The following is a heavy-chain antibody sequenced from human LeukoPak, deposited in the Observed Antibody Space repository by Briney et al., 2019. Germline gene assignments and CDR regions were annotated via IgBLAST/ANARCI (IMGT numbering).Heavy chain of an antibody. CDR3: ATGWDDYDFWSGYSYFDY. CDR2: ISYDGSNK. J-gene: IGHJ4*02. Sequence: PGGSLRLSCAASGFTFSSYGMHWVRQAPGKGLEWVAVISYDGSNKYYADSVKGRFTISRDNSKNTLYLQMNSLRAEDTAVYYCATGWDDYDFWSGYSYFDYWGQGTLVTVSS. CDR1: GFTFSSYG. V-gene: IGHV3-30*03. D-gene: IGHD3-3*01.